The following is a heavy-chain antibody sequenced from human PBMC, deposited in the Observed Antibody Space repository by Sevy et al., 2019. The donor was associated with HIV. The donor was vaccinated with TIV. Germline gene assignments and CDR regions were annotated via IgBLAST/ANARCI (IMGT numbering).Heavy chain of an antibody. CDR1: GFTFSSYS. CDR3: ARAGDFYDSSGQGFDY. V-gene: IGHV3-48*02. CDR2: ISSSSSTI. D-gene: IGHD3-22*01. J-gene: IGHJ4*02. Sequence: GGSLRLSCAASGFTFSSYSMSWVRQAPGKGLEWVSYISSSSSTIYYADSVKGRFTISRDNAKNSLYLQMNSLRDEDTAVYYCARAGDFYDSSGQGFDYWGQGTLVTVSS.